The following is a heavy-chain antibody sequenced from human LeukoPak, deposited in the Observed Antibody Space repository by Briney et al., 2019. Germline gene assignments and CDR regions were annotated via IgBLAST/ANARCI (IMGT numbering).Heavy chain of an antibody. CDR2: IIPILGIA. CDR1: GGTFSSYA. J-gene: IGHJ4*02. Sequence: SVKVSCKASGGTFSSYAISWVRQAPGQGLEWMGRIIPILGIANYAQKLQGRVTITADKSTSTAYMELSSLRSEDTAVYYCARGNPRGYYDFWSGYYTGAAYYFDYWGQGTLVTVSS. D-gene: IGHD3-3*01. V-gene: IGHV1-69*04. CDR3: ARGNPRGYYDFWSGYYTGAAYYFDY.